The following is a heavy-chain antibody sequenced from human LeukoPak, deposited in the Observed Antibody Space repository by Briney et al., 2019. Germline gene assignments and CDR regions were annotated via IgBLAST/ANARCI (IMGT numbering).Heavy chain of an antibody. J-gene: IGHJ3*02. CDR2: IGSGGTT. Sequence: GGSLRLSCSVSGFSFSIYAMTWVRQAPGKGLEWVSGIGSGGTTNYAASVKGRFTISRDSSKNTLYLQMNSLRVEDTAIYYCAKDYVGVIPDAFDIWGQGTMVTVSS. V-gene: IGHV3-23*01. CDR1: GFSFSIYA. CDR3: AKDYVGVIPDAFDI. D-gene: IGHD3-10*02.